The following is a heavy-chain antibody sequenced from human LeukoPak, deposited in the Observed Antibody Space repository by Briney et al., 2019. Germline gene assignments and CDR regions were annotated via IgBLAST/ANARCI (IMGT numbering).Heavy chain of an antibody. J-gene: IGHJ5*02. CDR3: AKDFFSYYYGSGSSPGWFDP. V-gene: IGHV3-30*18. D-gene: IGHD3-10*01. Sequence: GRSLRLSCAASGFTFSSYGMHGVRQAPGKGLEWVAVISYDGSNKYYADSVKGRFTISRDNSKNTLYLQMNSLRAEDTAVYYCAKDFFSYYYGSGSSPGWFDPWGQGTLVTVSS. CDR1: GFTFSSYG. CDR2: ISYDGSNK.